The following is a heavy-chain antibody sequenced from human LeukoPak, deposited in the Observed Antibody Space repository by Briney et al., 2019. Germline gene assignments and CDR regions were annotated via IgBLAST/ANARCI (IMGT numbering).Heavy chain of an antibody. J-gene: IGHJ5*02. CDR2: IYYSGST. D-gene: IGHD3-3*01. V-gene: IGHV4-39*07. Sequence: SETLSLTCTVSGDSISSYYWGWIRQPPGKGLEWIGSIYYSGSTYYNPSLKSRVTISVDTSKNQFSLKLSSVTAADTAVYYCARENRDDFWSGNNWFDPWGQGTLVTVSS. CDR1: GDSISSYY. CDR3: ARENRDDFWSGNNWFDP.